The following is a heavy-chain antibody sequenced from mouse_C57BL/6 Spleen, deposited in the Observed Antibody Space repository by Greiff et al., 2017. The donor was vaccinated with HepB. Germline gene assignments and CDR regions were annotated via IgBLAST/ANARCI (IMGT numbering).Heavy chain of an antibody. CDR1: GFTFSSYG. CDR2: ISSGGSYT. CDR3: LGDAMDY. Sequence: EVKLVESGGDLVKPGGSLKLSCAASGFTFSSYGMAWVRQTPDKRLEWVATISSGGSYTYYPDSVKGRFTISRDNAKNTLYLQMSSLKSEDTAMYYCLGDAMDYWGQGTSVTVSS. J-gene: IGHJ4*01. V-gene: IGHV5-6*01.